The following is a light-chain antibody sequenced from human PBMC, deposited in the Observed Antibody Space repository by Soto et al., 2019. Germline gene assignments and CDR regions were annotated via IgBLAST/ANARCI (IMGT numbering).Light chain of an antibody. Sequence: QSALTQPASVSGSPGQSITISCTGTSSDVGAYNFVSWHQQHPGKAPNLMIYNVYDRPSGISYRFSGSKSGNTASLTSSGLHGEDEADYYCSAYTVSRTYVFGTGTKLTVL. CDR1: SSDVGAYNF. CDR2: NVY. V-gene: IGLV2-14*03. J-gene: IGLJ1*01. CDR3: SAYTVSRTYV.